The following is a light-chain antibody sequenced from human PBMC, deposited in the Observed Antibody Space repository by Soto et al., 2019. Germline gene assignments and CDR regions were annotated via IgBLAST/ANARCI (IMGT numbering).Light chain of an antibody. CDR2: GAS. CDR3: HQYGSSTPQ. J-gene: IGKJ1*01. Sequence: HVPFTLFFSPGERAPLSRRASQSVSSSYLAWYQQKPGQAPRLLIYGASSRATGIPDRFTGSGSGTDFTLTISRLEPEDFAVFYCHQYGSSTPQFGQVSKVEI. V-gene: IGKV3-20*01. CDR1: QSVSSSY.